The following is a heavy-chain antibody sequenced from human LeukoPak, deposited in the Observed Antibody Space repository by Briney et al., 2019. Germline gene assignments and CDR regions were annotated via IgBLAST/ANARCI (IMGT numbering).Heavy chain of an antibody. CDR3: AKDRSGYYSLIDY. J-gene: IGHJ4*02. V-gene: IGHV3-30*18. CDR2: ISYDGSNK. CDR1: GFTFSSYA. D-gene: IGHD3-3*01. Sequence: PGGSLRLSCAASGFTFSSYAMSWVRQAPGKGLEWVAVISYDGSNKYYADSVKGRFTISRDNSKNTLYLQMNSLRAEDTAVYYCAKDRSGYYSLIDYWGQGTLVTVSS.